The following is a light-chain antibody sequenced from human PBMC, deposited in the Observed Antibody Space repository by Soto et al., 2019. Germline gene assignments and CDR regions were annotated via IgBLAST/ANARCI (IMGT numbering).Light chain of an antibody. CDR2: EVR. Sequence: QSALTQPASVSGSPGQSITISCTGTSSDIGGYDYVSGYQQRPGKAPKLMIYEVRYRPSGVSNRFSGSKSGNTASLTISGLQAEDEAVYYCCSYTRTSNHYFFGSGTKVTVL. CDR3: CSYTRTSNHYF. J-gene: IGLJ1*01. CDR1: SSDIGGYDY. V-gene: IGLV2-14*01.